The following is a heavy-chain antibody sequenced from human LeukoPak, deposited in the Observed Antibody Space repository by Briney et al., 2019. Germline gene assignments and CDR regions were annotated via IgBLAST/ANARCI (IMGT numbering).Heavy chain of an antibody. CDR1: GYTFSGYY. D-gene: IGHD7-27*01. J-gene: IGHJ4*02. CDR3: ARGPHWDPHFDY. CDR2: INPNSGGT. V-gene: IGHV1-2*02. Sequence: GASVKVSCKASGYTFSGYYMHWVRQAPGQGLEWMGWINPNSGGTNYAQKFLGRVTMTRDTSISTAYMELSRLRSDDTAVYYCARGPHWDPHFDYWGQGTLVTVSS.